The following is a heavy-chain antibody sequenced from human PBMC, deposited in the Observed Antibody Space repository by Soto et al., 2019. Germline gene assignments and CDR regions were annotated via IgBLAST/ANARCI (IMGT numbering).Heavy chain of an antibody. Sequence: GESLKISCKGSGYSFTSYWIGWVRQMPGKGLEWMGIIYPGDSDTRYSPSFQGQVTISADKSISTAYLQWSSLKASDTATYYCARLDTAMGKGYYYYYGMDVWGQGATVTVSS. CDR3: ARLDTAMGKGYYYYYGMDV. V-gene: IGHV5-51*01. CDR1: GYSFTSYW. CDR2: IYPGDSDT. J-gene: IGHJ6*02. D-gene: IGHD5-18*01.